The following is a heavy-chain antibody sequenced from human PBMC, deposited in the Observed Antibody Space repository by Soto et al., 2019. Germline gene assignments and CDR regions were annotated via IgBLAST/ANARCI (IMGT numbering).Heavy chain of an antibody. CDR3: ARDPNYYDFWDGSYYYHGMDV. Sequence: ASVKVSCKTSGFPFTNYFVHWVRQAPGQGLEWMGAINPGNRITNYALKFQGRVAMTRDTSTNTVYLELSSLRSEDTAVYSCARDPNYYDFWDGSYYYHGMDVWGQGTTVTVSS. CDR1: GFPFTNYF. D-gene: IGHD3-22*01. J-gene: IGHJ6*02. V-gene: IGHV1-46*01. CDR2: INPGNRIT.